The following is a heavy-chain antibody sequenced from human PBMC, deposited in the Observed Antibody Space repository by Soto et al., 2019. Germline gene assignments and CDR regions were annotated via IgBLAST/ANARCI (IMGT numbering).Heavy chain of an antibody. D-gene: IGHD1-26*01. J-gene: IGHJ4*02. V-gene: IGHV1-2*04. CDR2: INPISGYT. CDR3: ARQRDDTGRYFDY. Sequence: QVQLVQSGAEVKKPGASLKVSCKASGHTFTGHYLHWVRQAPGQRLEWMGFINPISGYTYYAQRFQGWVNMTRDTSVSTVYMELTRLTSDDTAIYYCARQRDDTGRYFDYWGQGTLVTVSS. CDR1: GHTFTGHY.